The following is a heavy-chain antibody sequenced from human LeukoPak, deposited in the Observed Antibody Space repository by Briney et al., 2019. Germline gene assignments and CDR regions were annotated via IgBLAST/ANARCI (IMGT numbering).Heavy chain of an antibody. CDR2: ISPKTGGT. V-gene: IGHV1-2*02. D-gene: IGHD2-15*01. CDR3: AREHDLGYCSGAKCYGGDYFDN. CDR1: GYIFIDYY. Sequence: ASVKVSCKTSGYIFIDYYLHWARLVPGHGLEWIGWISPKTGGTSFAQKFQGRVTMTGDTSVDTVYMEVTRLTSDDTALYYCAREHDLGYCSGAKCYGGDYFDNWGQGTLVTVSS. J-gene: IGHJ4*02.